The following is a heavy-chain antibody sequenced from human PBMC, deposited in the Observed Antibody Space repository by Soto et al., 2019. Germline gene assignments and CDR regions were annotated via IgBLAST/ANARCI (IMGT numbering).Heavy chain of an antibody. D-gene: IGHD3-3*01. CDR3: ARGTLWSGYYAWHWFAP. CDR2: IYYSGGT. Sequence: QVQLQESGPGLVKPSETLSLTCTVSGGSVSSGSYYWSWIRQPPGKGLEWIGYIYYSGGTNYNPSLQCRVTISVDTSKNHCSLKLSSVTSADTAVYYCARGTLWSGYYAWHWFAPWGQGTLVTVSS. V-gene: IGHV4-61*01. CDR1: GGSVSSGSYY. J-gene: IGHJ5*02.